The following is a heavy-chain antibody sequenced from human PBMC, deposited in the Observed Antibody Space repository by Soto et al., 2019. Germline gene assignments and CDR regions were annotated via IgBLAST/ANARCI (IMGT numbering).Heavy chain of an antibody. CDR1: GGSISSSSYY. D-gene: IGHD3-3*01. CDR3: ARHALVWYDFWSGYYGIDGWFAP. CDR2: IYYSGST. J-gene: IGHJ5*02. Sequence: QLQLQESGPGLVKPSETLSLTCTVSGGSISSSSYYWGWIRQPPGKGLEWIGSIYYSGSTYYNPSLKSRVTLSVYTSRNHFPLKLSSVPAAATAVYYCARHALVWYDFWSGYYGIDGWFAPWGQGTLVTVSS. V-gene: IGHV4-39*01.